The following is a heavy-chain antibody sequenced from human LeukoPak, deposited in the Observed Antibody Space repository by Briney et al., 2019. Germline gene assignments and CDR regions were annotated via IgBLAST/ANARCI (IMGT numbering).Heavy chain of an antibody. CDR1: GFTVSSNY. Sequence: GGSLRLSCAASGFTVSSNYMSWVRQAPGKGLEWVGRTRNKANSYTTEYAASVKGRFTISRDDSKNSLYLQMNSLKTEDTAVYYCARVKSSHYDILDYWGQGTLVTVSS. CDR3: ARVKSSHYDILDY. CDR2: TRNKANSYTT. D-gene: IGHD3-9*01. J-gene: IGHJ4*02. V-gene: IGHV3-72*01.